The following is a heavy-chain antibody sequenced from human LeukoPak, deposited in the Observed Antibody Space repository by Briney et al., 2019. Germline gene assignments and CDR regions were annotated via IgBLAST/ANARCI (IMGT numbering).Heavy chain of an antibody. D-gene: IGHD4-17*01. CDR3: ANIPPFDYGDYAIRLD. CDR2: IRNFGET. J-gene: IGHJ4*02. CDR1: GFTFRNYA. Sequence: AETLRLTCAASGFTFRNYAMAWIRQPPGKGLEWVSPIRNFGETHYAHSVRGRFIISRDNSQNTLYLQMNSLRAEDSALYYCANIPPFDYGDYAIRLDWGQGTLVTVSS. V-gene: IGHV3-23*01.